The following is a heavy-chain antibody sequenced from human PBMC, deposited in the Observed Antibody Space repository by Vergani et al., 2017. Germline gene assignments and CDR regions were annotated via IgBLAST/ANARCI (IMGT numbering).Heavy chain of an antibody. CDR1: GFTFSSYG. CDR3: AKDPRGGGGNPIWYFDY. CDR2: ISYDGSNK. Sequence: QVQLVESGGGVVQPGRSLRLSCAASGFTFSSYGMHWVRQAPGKGLEWVAVISYDGSNKYYADSVKGRFTISRDNSKNTLYLQMNSLRAEDTAVYYCAKDPRGGGGNPIWYFDYWGQGILVTVSS. D-gene: IGHD4-23*01. J-gene: IGHJ4*02. V-gene: IGHV3-30*18.